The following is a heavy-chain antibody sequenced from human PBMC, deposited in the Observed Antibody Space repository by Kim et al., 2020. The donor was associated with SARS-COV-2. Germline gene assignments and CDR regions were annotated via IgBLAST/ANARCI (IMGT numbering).Heavy chain of an antibody. J-gene: IGHJ3*02. Sequence: SETLSLTCAVYGGSFSGYYWSWIRQPPGKGLEWIGEINHSGSTNYNPSLKSRVTISVDTSKNQFSLKLSSVTAADTAVYYCARPRDYGSGYDAFDIWGQG. CDR1: GGSFSGYY. D-gene: IGHD3-10*01. CDR3: ARPRDYGSGYDAFDI. CDR2: INHSGST. V-gene: IGHV4-34*01.